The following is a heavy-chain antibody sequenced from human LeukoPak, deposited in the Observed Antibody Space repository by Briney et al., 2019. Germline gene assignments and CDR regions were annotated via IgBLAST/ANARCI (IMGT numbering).Heavy chain of an antibody. J-gene: IGHJ3*02. CDR2: IKQDGSEK. CDR3: AKDSSDAFDI. Sequence: PGGSLRLSCAVSGFTSSSYWMSWVRQAPGKGLEWVANIKQDGSEKYYVDSVKGRFTISRDNAKNSLYLQMNSLRAEDTALYYCAKDSSDAFDIWGQGTMVTVSS. CDR1: GFTSSSYW. D-gene: IGHD2-2*01. V-gene: IGHV3-7*03.